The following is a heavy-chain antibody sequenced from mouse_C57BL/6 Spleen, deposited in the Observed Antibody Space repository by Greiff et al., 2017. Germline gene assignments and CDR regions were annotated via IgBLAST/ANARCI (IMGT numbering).Heavy chain of an antibody. CDR2: IDPSDSYT. Sequence: VQLQQPGAELVKPGASVKLSCKASGYTFTSYWMQWVKQRPGQGLEWIGEIDPSDSYTNYNQKFKGKATLTVDTSSSTAYMQLSSLTSEDSAVYYCARSEGPLYYYGSSYFDYWGQGTTLTVSS. CDR1: GYTFTSYW. CDR3: ARSEGPLYYYGSSYFDY. V-gene: IGHV1-50*01. D-gene: IGHD1-1*01. J-gene: IGHJ2*01.